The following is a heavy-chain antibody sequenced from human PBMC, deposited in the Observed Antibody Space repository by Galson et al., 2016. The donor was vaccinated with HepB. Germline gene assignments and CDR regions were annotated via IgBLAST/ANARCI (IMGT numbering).Heavy chain of an antibody. CDR2: ISGSGGGT. CDR1: GFTFSSYA. V-gene: IGHV3-23*01. J-gene: IGHJ6*04. Sequence: SLRLSCAASGFTFSSYAMSWVRQAPGKGLEWVSAISGSGGGTYYADSVKGRFTISRDNSKNTPYLQMNSLRAEDTAVYYCVQGSTAPAVWGKGTTVTVSS. CDR3: VQGSTAPAV. D-gene: IGHD1-26*01.